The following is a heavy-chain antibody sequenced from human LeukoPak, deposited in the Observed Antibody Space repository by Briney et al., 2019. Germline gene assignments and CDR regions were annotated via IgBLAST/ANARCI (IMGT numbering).Heavy chain of an antibody. J-gene: IGHJ4*02. CDR2: IYYSGST. Sequence: SETLSLTCTVSGGSISSYYWSWIRQPPGKGLEWIGYIYYSGSTNYNPSLKSRVTISVDTSKNQFSLKLSSVTAADTAVYYCARAGYYDSSGYDFFDYWGQGTLVTVSS. CDR3: ARAGYYDSSGYDFFDY. D-gene: IGHD3-22*01. V-gene: IGHV4-59*08. CDR1: GGSISSYY.